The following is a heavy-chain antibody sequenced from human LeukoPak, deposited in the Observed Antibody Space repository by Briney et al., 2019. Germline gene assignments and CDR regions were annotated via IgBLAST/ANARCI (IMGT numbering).Heavy chain of an antibody. CDR2: ISPNTGGT. Sequence: ASVKVSCXASAYSLTDHYVHWVRQAPGEGLEWMGWISPNTGGTIYAQKFQVRVTMTRDTSIITVYMELSKLRSDDTAFYYCAREVGSGTFDIWGQGTMVTVSS. D-gene: IGHD6-25*01. CDR1: AYSLTDHY. V-gene: IGHV1-2*02. CDR3: AREVGSGTFDI. J-gene: IGHJ3*02.